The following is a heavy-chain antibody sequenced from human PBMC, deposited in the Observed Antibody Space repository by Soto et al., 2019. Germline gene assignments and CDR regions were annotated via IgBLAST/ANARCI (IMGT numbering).Heavy chain of an antibody. J-gene: IGHJ6*02. CDR2: IYPGDSDT. V-gene: IGHV5-51*01. CDR1: GYSFTSYW. D-gene: IGHD3-22*01. Sequence: GESLKISCKGSGYSFTSYWIGWVRQMPEKGLEWMGTIYPGDSDTRYSPSFQGQVTISADKSISTAYLQWSSLKASDTAMYYCARRNYYDSSGYYYGTNYYYDMDVWRQGTTVTVS. CDR3: ARRNYYDSSGYYYGTNYYYDMDV.